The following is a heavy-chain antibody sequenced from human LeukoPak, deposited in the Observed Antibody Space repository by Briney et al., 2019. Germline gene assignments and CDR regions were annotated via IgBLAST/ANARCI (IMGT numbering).Heavy chain of an antibody. V-gene: IGHV4-59*01. CDR1: GGSISSYY. CDR2: IYYSGST. D-gene: IGHD6-13*01. CDR3: ARDGDSSSWYWDAFDL. Sequence: SETLSLTCTVSGGSISSYYWSWIRQPPGKGLEWIGYIYYSGSTNYNPSLKSRVTISVDTSKNQFSLKLSSVTAADTAVYYCARDGDSSSWYWDAFDLWGQGTLVTVSS. J-gene: IGHJ4*02.